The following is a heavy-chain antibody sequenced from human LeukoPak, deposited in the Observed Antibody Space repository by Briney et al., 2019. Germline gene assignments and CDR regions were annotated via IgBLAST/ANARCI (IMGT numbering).Heavy chain of an antibody. Sequence: GGSLRLSCAASGFTFSNAWMSWVRQAPGKGLEWVGRIKSKTDGGTTDYAAPVKGRFTISRDDSKNTLYLQMNSLKTEDTAVYYCTTARITMIVVAPDYWGQGSLVTVCS. CDR1: GFTFSNAW. V-gene: IGHV3-15*01. CDR3: TTARITMIVVAPDY. D-gene: IGHD3-22*01. J-gene: IGHJ4*02. CDR2: IKSKTDGGTT.